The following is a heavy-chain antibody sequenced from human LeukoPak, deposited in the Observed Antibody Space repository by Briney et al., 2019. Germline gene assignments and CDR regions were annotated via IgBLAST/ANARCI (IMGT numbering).Heavy chain of an antibody. Sequence: SETLSLTCTVSGGSISSYYWSWIRQPPGKGLEWIGYIYHSGSTYYNPSLKSRVTISVDRSKNQFSLKLSSVTAADTAVYYCARGGFGLTPFDYWGQGTLVTVSS. CDR3: ARGGFGLTPFDY. CDR1: GGSISSYY. D-gene: IGHD3-16*01. J-gene: IGHJ4*02. CDR2: IYHSGST. V-gene: IGHV4-59*12.